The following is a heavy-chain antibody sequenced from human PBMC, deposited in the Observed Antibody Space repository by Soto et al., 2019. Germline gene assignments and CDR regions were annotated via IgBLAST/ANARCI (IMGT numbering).Heavy chain of an antibody. D-gene: IGHD5-12*01. CDR1: GGTFSSYT. CDR2: IIPILGIA. CDR3: ARDGLVYSGQSTTYDYYYMDV. Sequence: SVKVSCKASGGTFSSYTISWVRQAPGQGLEWMGRIIPILGIANYAQKFQGRVTITADKSTSTAYMELSSLRSEDTAVYYCARDGLVYSGQSTTYDYYYMDVWGKGTTVNVSS. J-gene: IGHJ6*03. V-gene: IGHV1-69*04.